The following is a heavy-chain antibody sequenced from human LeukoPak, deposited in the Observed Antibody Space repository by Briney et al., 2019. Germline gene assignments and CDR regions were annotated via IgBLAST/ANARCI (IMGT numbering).Heavy chain of an antibody. D-gene: IGHD6-6*01. J-gene: IGHJ4*02. CDR2: ISGSGGST. V-gene: IGHV3-23*01. CDR3: AKVNPGVVLDY. CDR1: AFIFSGHW. Sequence: PGGSLRLSCEGSAFIFSGHWMNWVRQTPGKGLEWVSAISGSGGSTYYADSVKGRFTISRDNSKNTLYLQMNSLRAEDTAVYYCAKVNPGVVLDYWGQGTLVTVSS.